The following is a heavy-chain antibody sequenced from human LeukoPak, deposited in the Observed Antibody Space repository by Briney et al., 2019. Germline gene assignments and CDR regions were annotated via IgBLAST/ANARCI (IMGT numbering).Heavy chain of an antibody. V-gene: IGHV4-39*07. CDR1: GGSISSGDYY. Sequence: PSQTLSLTCTVSGGSISSGDYYWSWIRQPPGMGLEWIGSVSRSASASYNPSLKGRVTISVDTSKNQFSLKLSSLTAEDTAVYYCAKDSPDDSYWGQGTLVTVSS. J-gene: IGHJ4*02. CDR3: AKDSPDDSY. CDR2: VSRSASA. D-gene: IGHD1-1*01.